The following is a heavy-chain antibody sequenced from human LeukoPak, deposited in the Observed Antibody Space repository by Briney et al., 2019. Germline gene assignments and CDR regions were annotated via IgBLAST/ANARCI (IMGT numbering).Heavy chain of an antibody. J-gene: IGHJ4*02. D-gene: IGHD3-3*01. CDR1: GGSISSYY. V-gene: IGHV4-59*12. Sequence: SETLSLTCTVSGGSISSYYWSWIRQPPGKGLEWIGYIYYSGSTYYNPSLKSRVTISVDTSKNQFSLKLSSVTAADTAVYYCARDNRRFVAGHWGQGTLVTVSS. CDR3: ARDNRRFVAGH. CDR2: IYYSGST.